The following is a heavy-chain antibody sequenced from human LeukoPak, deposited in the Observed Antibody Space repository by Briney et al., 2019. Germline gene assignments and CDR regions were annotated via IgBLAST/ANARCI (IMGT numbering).Heavy chain of an antibody. V-gene: IGHV4-59*01. CDR1: GGSLSGFY. CDR3: ARDVVAVPGSDNWFDP. Sequence: SETLSLTCTVSGGSLSGFYWSWIRQAPRLGLEWIGLTYSDGGTMYNPSLTSRVTISVDTSKNQICLRLTTEPAADTAIYYCARDVVAVPGSDNWFDPWGQGTLVTVSS. CDR2: TYSDGGT. D-gene: IGHD6-19*01. J-gene: IGHJ5*02.